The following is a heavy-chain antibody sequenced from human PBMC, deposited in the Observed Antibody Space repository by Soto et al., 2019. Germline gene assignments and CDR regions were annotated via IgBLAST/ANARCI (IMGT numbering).Heavy chain of an antibody. V-gene: IGHV1-8*01. D-gene: IGHD3-10*01. CDR3: ARGRASGSYYLLDY. Sequence: ASVKVSCTASGNTFTSYDINWVRQATGHGLEWMGWINPNSGNIGYAQKFQGRVTMTRDTAIRTAYMEVSRLRSDDTAVYYCARGRASGSYYLLDYWGQGTLVTVS. CDR2: INPNSGNI. J-gene: IGHJ4*02. CDR1: GNTFTSYD.